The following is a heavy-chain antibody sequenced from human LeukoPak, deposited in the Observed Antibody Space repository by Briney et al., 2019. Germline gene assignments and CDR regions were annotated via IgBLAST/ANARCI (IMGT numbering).Heavy chain of an antibody. CDR3: ARDSGEVGATTADAFDI. V-gene: IGHV1-46*01. Sequence: ASVTVSCKASGYTFTSYYMHWVRQAPGQGLEWMGIINPSGGSTSYAQKFQGRVTMTRDTSTSTVYMELSSLRSEDTAVYYCARDSGEVGATTADAFDIWGQGTMVTVSS. CDR1: GYTFTSYY. D-gene: IGHD1-26*01. J-gene: IGHJ3*02. CDR2: INPSGGST.